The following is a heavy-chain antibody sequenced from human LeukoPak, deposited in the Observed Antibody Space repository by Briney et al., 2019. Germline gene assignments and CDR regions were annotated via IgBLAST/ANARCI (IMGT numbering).Heavy chain of an antibody. CDR1: GFTFSSYA. J-gene: IGHJ3*02. CDR2: ISGSGGST. Sequence: GGSLRLSCAASGFTFSSYAMSWVRQAPGKGLEWVSAISGSGGSTYYADSVKGRFTISRDNSKNTLYLQMNSLRAEDTAVYYCAKSLPNDICSSTSCYVAPRSPSASYDAFDIWGQGTMVTVSS. D-gene: IGHD2-2*01. CDR3: AKSLPNDICSSTSCYVAPRSPSASYDAFDI. V-gene: IGHV3-23*01.